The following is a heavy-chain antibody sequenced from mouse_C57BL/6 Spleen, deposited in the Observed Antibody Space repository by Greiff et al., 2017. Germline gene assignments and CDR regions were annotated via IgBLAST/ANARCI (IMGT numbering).Heavy chain of an antibody. D-gene: IGHD2-1*01. Sequence: VKLQQPGTELVKPGASVKLSCKASGYTFTSYWMHWVKQRPGQGLEWIGNINPSNGGTNYNEKFKSKATLTVDKSSSTAYMQLSSLTSEDSAVYYCARDRVYYGNYEAYWGQGTLVTVSA. CDR2: INPSNGGT. V-gene: IGHV1-53*01. J-gene: IGHJ3*01. CDR3: ARDRVYYGNYEAY. CDR1: GYTFTSYW.